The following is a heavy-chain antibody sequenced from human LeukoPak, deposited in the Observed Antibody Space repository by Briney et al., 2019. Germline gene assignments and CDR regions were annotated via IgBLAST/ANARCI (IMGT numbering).Heavy chain of an antibody. J-gene: IGHJ4*02. CDR2: INPNSGGT. D-gene: IGHD1-26*01. CDR3: ARGLYEGAPRVDY. V-gene: IGHV1-2*02. CDR1: GYTFTGYY. Sequence: ASVKVSCKASGYTFTGYYMHWVRQAPGQGLGWMGWINPNSGGTNYAQKFQGRVTMTRDTSISTAYMELSRLRSDDTAVYYCARGLYEGAPRVDYWGQGTLVTVSS.